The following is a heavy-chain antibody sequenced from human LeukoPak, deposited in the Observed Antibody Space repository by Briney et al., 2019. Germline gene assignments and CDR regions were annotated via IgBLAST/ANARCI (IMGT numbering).Heavy chain of an antibody. D-gene: IGHD6-19*01. CDR1: GFTFSSYA. V-gene: IGHV3-23*01. Sequence: GGSLRLSCAASGFTFSSYAMSWVRQAPGKGLEWVSAICGSGGSTYYADSVKGRFTISRDNSKNTLYLQMNSLRAEDTAVYYCARAPIAVAGALRDWYFDLWGRGTLVTVSS. CDR3: ARAPIAVAGALRDWYFDL. CDR2: ICGSGGST. J-gene: IGHJ2*01.